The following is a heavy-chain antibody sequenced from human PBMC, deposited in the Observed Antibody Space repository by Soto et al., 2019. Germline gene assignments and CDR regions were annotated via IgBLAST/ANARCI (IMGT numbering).Heavy chain of an antibody. CDR2: ISGSGDST. V-gene: IGHV3-23*01. CDR3: SRRTSGWYFDY. CDR1: GFTFSSYA. Sequence: EVQLLESGGGLVQPGGSLRLSCAASGFTFSSYAMSWVRQAPGKELEWVSVISGSGDSTYYADSVKGRFTISRDNSKNTLYLQMNRLRAEDTAVYYCSRRTSGWYFDYWGQGTLVTVSS. J-gene: IGHJ4*02. D-gene: IGHD6-19*01.